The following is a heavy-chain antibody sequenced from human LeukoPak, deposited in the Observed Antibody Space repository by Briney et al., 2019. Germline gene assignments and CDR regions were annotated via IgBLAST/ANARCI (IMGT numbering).Heavy chain of an antibody. Sequence: GGSLRLSCAASGFTVSSNYMSWVRQAPGKGLEWVSVIYSGGSTYYADSVKGRFTISRDNSKNTLYLQMNSLRAEDTAVYYCARDLTMVRGRNVWGKGTTVTVSS. CDR3: ARDLTMVRGRNV. CDR2: IYSGGST. D-gene: IGHD3-10*01. V-gene: IGHV3-66*01. J-gene: IGHJ6*04. CDR1: GFTVSSNY.